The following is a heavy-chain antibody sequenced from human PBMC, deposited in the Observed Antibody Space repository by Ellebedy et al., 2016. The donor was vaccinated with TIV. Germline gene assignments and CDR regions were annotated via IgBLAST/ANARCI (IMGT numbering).Heavy chain of an antibody. Sequence: PGGSLRLSCAASGFSFRSYWMSWVRQAPGKGLEWVANIYQDGSDEYYVDSLKGRFTISRDNDNKALFLQMNSLRVEDTAVYYCARRGSYGDYAVQINSWFDPWGRGTLVTVSS. CDR3: ARRGSYGDYAVQINSWFDP. J-gene: IGHJ5*02. CDR1: GFSFRSYW. CDR2: IYQDGSDE. V-gene: IGHV3-7*01. D-gene: IGHD4-17*01.